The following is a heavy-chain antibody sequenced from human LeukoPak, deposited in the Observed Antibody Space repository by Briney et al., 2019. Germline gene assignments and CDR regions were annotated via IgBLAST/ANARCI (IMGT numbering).Heavy chain of an antibody. D-gene: IGHD3-22*01. J-gene: IGHJ3*02. CDR2: IYSGGST. Sequence: GGSLRLSCAASGFTFSNAWMSWVRQAPGKGLEWVSVIYSGGSTYYADSVKGRFTISRDNSKNTLYLQMNSLRAEDTAVYYCASGYHDAFDIWGQGTMVTVSS. CDR1: GFTFSNAW. V-gene: IGHV3-53*01. CDR3: ASGYHDAFDI.